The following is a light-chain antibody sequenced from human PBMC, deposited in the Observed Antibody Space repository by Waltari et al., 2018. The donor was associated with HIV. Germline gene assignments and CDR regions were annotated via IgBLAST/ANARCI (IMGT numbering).Light chain of an antibody. CDR2: GTS. CDR1: ESVRSSH. V-gene: IGKV3-20*01. CDR3: QQYGNAPPYT. Sequence: EIVLTPSPGTMSLSPGERATLSCRASESVRSSHLAWYQQKPGQAPRLLIFGTSSRATGVPDRFSGSGSGTDFTLTISRLEPEDFAVYYCQQYGNAPPYTFGQGTKLEI. J-gene: IGKJ2*01.